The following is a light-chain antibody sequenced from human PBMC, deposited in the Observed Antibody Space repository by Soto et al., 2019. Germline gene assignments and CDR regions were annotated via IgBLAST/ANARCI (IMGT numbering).Light chain of an antibody. V-gene: IGKV1-5*03. J-gene: IGKJ1*01. Sequence: DILLTQSPSTLSASVGDRVTISCRASQSINKWLDWYQHKPGKAPNLLIYEVSTLHSGVPSRFSGSGSGTEFTLTISSLQPDDFATYYCQHYSGDRATFGQGTKVEI. CDR3: QHYSGDRAT. CDR1: QSINKW. CDR2: EVS.